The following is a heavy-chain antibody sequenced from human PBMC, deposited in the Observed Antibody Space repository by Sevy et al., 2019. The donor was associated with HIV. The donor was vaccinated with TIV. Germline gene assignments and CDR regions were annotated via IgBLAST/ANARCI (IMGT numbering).Heavy chain of an antibody. Sequence: SETLSLTCTVSGGSISSGDYYWSWIRQPPGKGLEWIGYIYYSGSTYYNPSLKSRVTISVDTSKNQFSLKLSSVTAADTAVYYCARGEGGEMATINYWSQGTLVTVSS. CDR2: IYYSGST. V-gene: IGHV4-30-4*01. CDR3: ARGEGGEMATINY. J-gene: IGHJ4*02. CDR1: GGSISSGDYY. D-gene: IGHD5-12*01.